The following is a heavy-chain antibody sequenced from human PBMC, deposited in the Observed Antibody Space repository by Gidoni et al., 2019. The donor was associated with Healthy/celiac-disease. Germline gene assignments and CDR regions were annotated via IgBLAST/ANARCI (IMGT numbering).Heavy chain of an antibody. D-gene: IGHD5-18*01. CDR3: ARGYSYPY. Sequence: QVQLQQWGAGLLKPSATLSLTCAVYGGSFSGYYWSWIRQPPGKGLEWIGEINHSGSTNYNPSLKSRVTISVDTSKNQFSLKLSSVTAAETAVYYCARGYSYPYWGQGTLVTVSS. CDR2: INHSGST. V-gene: IGHV4-34*01. J-gene: IGHJ4*02. CDR1: GGSFSGYY.